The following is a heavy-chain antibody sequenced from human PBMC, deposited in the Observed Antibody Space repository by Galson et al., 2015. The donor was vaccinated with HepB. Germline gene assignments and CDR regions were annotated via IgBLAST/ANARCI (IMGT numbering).Heavy chain of an antibody. CDR2: INTNTGNP. V-gene: IGHV7-4-1*02. Sequence: SVKVSCKASGYTFTSYAMNWVRQAPGQGLEWMGWINTNTGNPTYAQGFTGRFVFSLDTSVSTAYLQISSLKAEDTAVYYCARDEDRRGGYDFWSGYRGANWFDPWGQGTLVTVSS. J-gene: IGHJ5*02. CDR1: GYTFTSYA. CDR3: ARDEDRRGGYDFWSGYRGANWFDP. D-gene: IGHD3-3*01.